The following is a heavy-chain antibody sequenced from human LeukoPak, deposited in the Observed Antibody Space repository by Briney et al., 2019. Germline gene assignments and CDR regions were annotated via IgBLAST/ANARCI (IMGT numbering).Heavy chain of an antibody. CDR1: GYTFNKFY. D-gene: IGHD1-26*01. Sequence: ASVKVTCKASGYTFNKFYMHWVRQAPGQGLEWMGIVNPSDGYTTYAQKFQGRVTMTRDMSTSTVYMELSSLTSDDTAVYFCARDISTYSGTFPGGDHWGQGTLVTVSS. CDR2: VNPSDGYT. V-gene: IGHV1-46*02. J-gene: IGHJ4*02. CDR3: ARDISTYSGTFPGGDH.